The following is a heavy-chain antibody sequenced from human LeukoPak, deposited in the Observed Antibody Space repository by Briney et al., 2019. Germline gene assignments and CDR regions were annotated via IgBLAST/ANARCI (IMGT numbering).Heavy chain of an antibody. D-gene: IGHD3-3*01. Sequence: ASETLSLTCAVYGGSFSGYYWSWIRQPPGKRLEWIGEINHSGSTNYNPSLKSRVTISVDTSKNQFSLKLSSVTAADTAVYYCARGRLKDYDFWSGYYTPTYYYYYMDVWGKGTTVTVSS. CDR3: ARGRLKDYDFWSGYYTPTYYYYYMDV. CDR1: GGSFSGYY. CDR2: INHSGST. J-gene: IGHJ6*03. V-gene: IGHV4-34*01.